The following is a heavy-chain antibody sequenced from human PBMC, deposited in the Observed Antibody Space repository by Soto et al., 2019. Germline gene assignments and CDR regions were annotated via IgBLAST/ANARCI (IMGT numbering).Heavy chain of an antibody. J-gene: IGHJ4*02. V-gene: IGHV3-21*01. CDR1: GFTFSSYS. Sequence: EVQLVESGGGLVKPGGSLRLSCAASGFTFSSYSMNWVRQAPGKGLEWVSAISSSSSYIYNADSVKGRFTISRDNAMNPQYQQMNRLRAEDTAVYYCARDGIDWLRMVTYYFDYWGQGTLVTVSS. D-gene: IGHD3-9*01. CDR3: ARDGIDWLRMVTYYFDY. CDR2: ISSSSSYI.